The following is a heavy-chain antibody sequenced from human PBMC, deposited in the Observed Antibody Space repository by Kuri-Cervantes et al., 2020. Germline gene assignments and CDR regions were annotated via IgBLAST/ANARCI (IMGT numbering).Heavy chain of an antibody. Sequence: SCAASGFTFSSYGMHWVRQAPGKGLEWVAVIWYDGSNKYYADSVKGRFTISRDNSKNTLYLQMNSLRAEDTAVYYCASRRGYGSGHDYWGQGTLVTVSS. CDR2: IWYDGSNK. D-gene: IGHD3-10*01. CDR3: ASRRGYGSGHDY. CDR1: GFTFSSYG. J-gene: IGHJ4*02. V-gene: IGHV3-33*01.